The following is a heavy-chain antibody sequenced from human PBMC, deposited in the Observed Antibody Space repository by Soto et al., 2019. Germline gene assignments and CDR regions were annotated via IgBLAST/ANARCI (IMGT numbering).Heavy chain of an antibody. CDR3: AKDQRMWELLRGLYYYGMDV. Sequence: GGSLRLSCAASGFTLSSYMMNWVRQAPGQGLEWISYISNSGSSIDYADSVKGRFTISRDNAKNSLYLQMNSLRAEDTAVYYCAKDQRMWELLRGLYYYGMDVWGQGTTVTVSS. D-gene: IGHD1-26*01. CDR2: ISNSGSSI. CDR1: GFTLSSYM. V-gene: IGHV3-48*03. J-gene: IGHJ6*02.